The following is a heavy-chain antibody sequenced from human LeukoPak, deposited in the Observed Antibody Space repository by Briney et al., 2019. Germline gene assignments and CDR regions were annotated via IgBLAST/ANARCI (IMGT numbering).Heavy chain of an antibody. CDR3: ARAGDSAEYYYYYYYMDV. CDR1: GGSISSSSYY. J-gene: IGHJ6*03. V-gene: IGHV4-39*07. D-gene: IGHD2-21*01. Sequence: SETLSLTCTVSGGSISSSSYYWGWIRQPPGKGLEWIGSIYYSGSTYYNQSLKSRVTISVDTSKNQFSLKLSSVTAADTAVYYCARAGDSAEYYYYYYYMDVWGKGTTVTVSS. CDR2: IYYSGST.